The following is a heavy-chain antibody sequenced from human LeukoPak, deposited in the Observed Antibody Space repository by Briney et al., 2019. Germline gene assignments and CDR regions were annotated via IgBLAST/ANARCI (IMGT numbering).Heavy chain of an antibody. CDR2: TYYRSTWYN. D-gene: IGHD2-2*01. CDR3: ARRLTQYDCFDP. V-gene: IGHV6-1*01. J-gene: IGHJ5*02. Sequence: SQTLSLTCAISGDSLSSNGVTWNWIRQSPSRGLEWLGRTYYRSTWYNDYAVSVRGRITVNPDTSKNQFSLDLNSVTPEDTAVYYCARRLTQYDCFDPWGQGILVTVSS. CDR1: GDSLSSNGVT.